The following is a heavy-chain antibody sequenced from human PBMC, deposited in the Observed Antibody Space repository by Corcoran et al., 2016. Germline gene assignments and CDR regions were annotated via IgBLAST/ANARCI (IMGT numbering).Heavy chain of an antibody. CDR1: GGTFSSYA. Sequence: QVQLVQSGAEVKKPGSSVKVSCKASGGTFSSYAISWVRQAPGQGLEWMGGIIPIFGTANYSQKFQGRVTITADESTSTAYMELSSLRSEDTAVYYWSSASNIVVVPAAILPYYYYGMDVWGQGTTVTVSS. V-gene: IGHV1-69*01. CDR2: IIPIFGTA. D-gene: IGHD2-2*02. J-gene: IGHJ6*02. CDR3: SSASNIVVVPAAILPYYYYGMDV.